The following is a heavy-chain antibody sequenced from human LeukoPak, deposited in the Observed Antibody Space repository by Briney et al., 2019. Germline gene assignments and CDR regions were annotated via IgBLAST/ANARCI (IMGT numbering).Heavy chain of an antibody. CDR1: GFTFSSYA. CDR3: AKISAYDILTGDFDY. D-gene: IGHD3-9*01. CDR2: ISGSGGST. V-gene: IGHV3-23*01. J-gene: IGHJ4*02. Sequence: PGASLRLSCAASGFTFSSYAMSWVRQAPGKRLEWVSAISGSGGSTYYADSVKGRFTISRDNSKNTLYLQMNSLRAEDTAVYYCAKISAYDILTGDFDYWGQGTLVTVSS.